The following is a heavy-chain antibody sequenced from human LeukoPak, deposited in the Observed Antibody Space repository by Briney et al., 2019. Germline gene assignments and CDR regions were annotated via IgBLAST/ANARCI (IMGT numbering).Heavy chain of an antibody. CDR1: GFTFSSYW. D-gene: IGHD2-2*02. CDR3: AREARNCSSTSCYRGGHYYYYMDV. V-gene: IGHV3-7*03. J-gene: IGHJ6*03. CDR2: IKQDGSEK. Sequence: GGSLRLSCAASGFTFSSYWMSWVRQAPGKGLEWVANIKQDGSEKYYVDSVKGRFTISRDNAKNSLYLQMNSLRAEDTAVYYCAREARNCSSTSCYRGGHYYYYMDVWGKGTTVTVSS.